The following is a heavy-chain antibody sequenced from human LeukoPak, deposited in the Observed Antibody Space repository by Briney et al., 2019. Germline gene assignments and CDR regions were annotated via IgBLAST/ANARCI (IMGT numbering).Heavy chain of an antibody. CDR3: AKDMCSSTSCSRRAFDI. CDR1: GFSFIDYS. J-gene: IGHJ3*02. V-gene: IGHV3-23*01. Sequence: PGGSLRLSCAASGFSFIDYSMIWVRQAPGRGLEWVSSISGTGGTTYYADSVQGRITISRDNSENTLYLQMNSLRAEDTAVFYCAKDMCSSTSCSRRAFDIWGQGTMVTVSS. CDR2: ISGTGGTT. D-gene: IGHD2-2*01.